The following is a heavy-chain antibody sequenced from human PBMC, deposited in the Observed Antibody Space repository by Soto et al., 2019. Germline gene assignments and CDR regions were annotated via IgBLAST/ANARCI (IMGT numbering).Heavy chain of an antibody. CDR2: LLRSGSSA. Sequence: GGSLRLACAASGFTFRNYAMTWARQAPGKGLEWVSSLLRSGSSAYYADSVRGRFTISSDTSASSLYLQMDNLRAEDAAIYYCAKGAISGDGIWLMDSWGQGTVVTVSS. CDR1: GFTFRNYA. D-gene: IGHD4-17*01. CDR3: AKGAISGDGIWLMDS. V-gene: IGHV3-23*01. J-gene: IGHJ5*02.